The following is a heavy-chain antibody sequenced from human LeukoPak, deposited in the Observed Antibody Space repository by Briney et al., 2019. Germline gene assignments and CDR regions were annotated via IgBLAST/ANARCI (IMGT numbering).Heavy chain of an antibody. J-gene: IGHJ4*02. CDR1: GGSISSSSYY. CDR2: IYYSGST. V-gene: IGHV4-39*07. D-gene: IGHD3-22*01. CDR3: ARGHLYYYYDSSAYYGFDY. Sequence: PSETLSLTCTVSGGSISSSSYYWGWIRQPPGKGLEWIGSIYYSGSTYYNPSLKSRVTISVDTSKNQFSLRLSSVTAADTAVYYCARGHLYYYYDSSAYYGFDYWGQGTLVTVSS.